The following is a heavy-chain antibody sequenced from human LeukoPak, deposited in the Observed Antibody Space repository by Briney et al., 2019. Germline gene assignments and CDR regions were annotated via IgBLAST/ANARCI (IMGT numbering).Heavy chain of an antibody. V-gene: IGHV1-69*13. Sequence: SVKVSCEASGGTFSSYAISWVRQAPGQGLEWMGGIIPIFGTANYAQKFQGRVTITADESTSTAYMELSSLRSEDTAVYYCARAPRGIFCSGGSCYGIMLNWGQGTLVTVSS. D-gene: IGHD2-15*01. CDR2: IIPIFGTA. J-gene: IGHJ4*02. CDR1: GGTFSSYA. CDR3: ARAPRGIFCSGGSCYGIMLN.